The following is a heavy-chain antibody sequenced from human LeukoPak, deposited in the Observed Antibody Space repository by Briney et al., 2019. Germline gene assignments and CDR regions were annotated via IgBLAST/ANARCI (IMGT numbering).Heavy chain of an antibody. V-gene: IGHV3-48*03. CDR2: ISSSGSNI. CDR3: ARGIDSSGHFDY. D-gene: IGHD3-22*01. J-gene: IGHJ4*02. CDR1: GFTFSSYE. Sequence: PGGSLRLSCAPSGFTFSSYEMNWVRQAPRKGLEWVSYISSSGSNIYYADSVKGRFTIYRDNAKNSLYLQMNSLRAEDTAVYYCARGIDSSGHFDYWGQGTLVTVSS.